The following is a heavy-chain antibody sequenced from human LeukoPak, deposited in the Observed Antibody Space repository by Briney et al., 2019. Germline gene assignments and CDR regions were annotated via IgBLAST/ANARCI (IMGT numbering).Heavy chain of an antibody. CDR3: VRGHRDNWHLDFAH. J-gene: IGHJ4*02. D-gene: IGHD1-20*01. Sequence: SETLSLTCTVSGGSISSYYWSWIRQPAGKGLEWIGRIYSSGSTDYNPSLKSRVTMSVDTSKNKFSLKLSAVTAADTAVYYCVRGHRDNWHLDFAHWGPGTLVTVSS. V-gene: IGHV4-4*07. CDR2: IYSSGST. CDR1: GGSISSYY.